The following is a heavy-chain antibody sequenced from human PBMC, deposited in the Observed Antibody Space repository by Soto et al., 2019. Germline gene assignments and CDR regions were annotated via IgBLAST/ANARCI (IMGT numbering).Heavy chain of an antibody. D-gene: IGHD6-19*01. CDR3: ATMLRYAPTVAGTMT. CDR2: ISAYNGNT. V-gene: IGHV1-18*01. Sequence: ASVRVSCKASGYTFTSYGISWVRQAPGQGLEWMGWISAYNGNTNYAQKLQGRVTMTTDTSTSTAYMELRSLRSDDTAVYYCATMLRYAPTVAGTMTWGQGTLVTVSS. CDR1: GYTFTSYG. J-gene: IGHJ5*02.